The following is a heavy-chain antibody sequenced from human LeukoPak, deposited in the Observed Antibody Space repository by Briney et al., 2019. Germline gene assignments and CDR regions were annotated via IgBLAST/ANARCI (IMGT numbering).Heavy chain of an antibody. V-gene: IGHV4-30-2*01. CDR1: GGSVSSGGYS. D-gene: IGHD3-10*01. CDR2: TYHSGST. J-gene: IGHJ4*02. Sequence: PSQTLSLTCAVSGGSVSSGGYSWSWIRQPPGKGLEWIGYTYHSGSTYYNPSLKSRVTISVDRSKNQFSLKLSSVTAADTAVYYCARWGRGSDYWGQGTLVTVSS. CDR3: ARWGRGSDY.